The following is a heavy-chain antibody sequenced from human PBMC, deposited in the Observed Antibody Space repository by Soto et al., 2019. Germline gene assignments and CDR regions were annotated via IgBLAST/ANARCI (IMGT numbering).Heavy chain of an antibody. CDR1: GGTFSSYA. V-gene: IGHV1-69*13. CDR2: IIPIFGTA. D-gene: IGHD6-19*01. J-gene: IGHJ6*02. Sequence: SVKVSCKASGGTFSSYAISWVRQAPGQGLEWMGGIIPIFGTANYAQKFQGRVTITADESTSTAYMELSSLRSEDTAVYYCARGGVAAGTYYYYYYGMDVWGQGTTVTVSS. CDR3: ARGGVAAGTYYYYYYGMDV.